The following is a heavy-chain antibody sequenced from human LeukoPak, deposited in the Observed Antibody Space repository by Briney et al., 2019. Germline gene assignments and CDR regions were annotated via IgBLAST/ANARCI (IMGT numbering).Heavy chain of an antibody. CDR2: ISYDGSNK. D-gene: IGHD3-22*01. Sequence: GGSLRLSCAASGFTFSSYAMHWVRQAPGKGLEWVAVISYDGSNKYYADSVKGRFTISRDNSKNTLYLQMNSLRAEDTAVYYCASPLITMIVVVNDYWGQGTLVTVSS. J-gene: IGHJ4*02. CDR3: ASPLITMIVVVNDY. V-gene: IGHV3-30*04. CDR1: GFTFSSYA.